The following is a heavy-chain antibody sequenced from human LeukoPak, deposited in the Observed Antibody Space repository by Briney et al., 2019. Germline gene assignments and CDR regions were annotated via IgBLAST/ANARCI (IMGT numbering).Heavy chain of an antibody. V-gene: IGHV1-2*02. Sequence: GPVKVSCKASGYSFSDYYVHWVRQAPGQGLEWMGWINPRSGGATSAQKFHGRVTMTRDTSISTAYMEVSRLTSDDTAVYYCARGDYTNNYYSAYWSQGTLVTVSS. CDR2: INPRSGGA. CDR3: ARGDYTNNYYSAY. CDR1: GYSFSDYY. J-gene: IGHJ4*02. D-gene: IGHD3-22*01.